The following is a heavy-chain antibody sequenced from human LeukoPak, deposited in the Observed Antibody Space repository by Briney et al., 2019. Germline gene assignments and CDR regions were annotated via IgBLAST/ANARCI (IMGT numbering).Heavy chain of an antibody. CDR1: GGSISSSSYY. CDR3: ARHNIIVPAAYYYYYYMGV. D-gene: IGHD2-2*01. J-gene: IGHJ6*03. V-gene: IGHV4-39*01. Sequence: SETLSLTCTVSGGSISSSSYYWGWIRQPPGKGLEWIGSIYYSGSTYYNPSLKSRVTISVDTSKNQFSLKLSSVTAADTAVYYCARHNIIVPAAYYYYYYMGVWGKGTTVTVSS. CDR2: IYYSGST.